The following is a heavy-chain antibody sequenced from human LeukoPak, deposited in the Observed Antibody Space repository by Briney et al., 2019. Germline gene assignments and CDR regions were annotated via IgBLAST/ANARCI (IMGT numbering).Heavy chain of an antibody. J-gene: IGHJ6*03. CDR1: GGTFSSYD. V-gene: IGHV1-69*05. D-gene: IGHD1-26*01. CDR3: AGDRGGSYYGGYYYYMDV. Sequence: ASVKVSCKASGGTFSSYDISWVRQAPGQGLEWMGGIIPIFGTANYAQKFQGRVTITTDESTSTAYMELSSLRSEDTAVYYCAGDRGGSYYGGYYYYMDVWGKGTTVTVSS. CDR2: IIPIFGTA.